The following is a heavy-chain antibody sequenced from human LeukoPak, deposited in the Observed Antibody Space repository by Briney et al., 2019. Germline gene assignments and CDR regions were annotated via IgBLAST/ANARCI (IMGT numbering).Heavy chain of an antibody. CDR1: GFTFSGYW. Sequence: GGSLRLSCAASGFTFSGYWMHWVRQAPGKGLEWPSRINTDGGSANYPDSVKGRFTISRDNAQNTLYLQMDSLRDEDTAVYYCVKARVIQQWLPGDYWGQGHLVTVSS. D-gene: IGHD5-18*01. V-gene: IGHV3-74*01. CDR3: VKARVIQQWLPGDY. J-gene: IGHJ4*02. CDR2: INTDGGSA.